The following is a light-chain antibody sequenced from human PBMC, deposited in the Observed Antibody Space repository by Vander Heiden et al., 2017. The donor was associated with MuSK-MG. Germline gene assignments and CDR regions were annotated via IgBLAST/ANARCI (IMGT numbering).Light chain of an antibody. V-gene: IGKV1-27*01. CDR3: QDYSTAPPWT. J-gene: IGKJ1*01. Sequence: DIQMTQSPSSLSASVGDRVTITCRASQDISNFLAWYQQKPGKVPRLLIYAASTLQAGVPSRFIGSGSGTDFTLTISSLQPEDVATYYCQDYSTAPPWTFGQGTKVEIK. CDR2: AAS. CDR1: QDISNF.